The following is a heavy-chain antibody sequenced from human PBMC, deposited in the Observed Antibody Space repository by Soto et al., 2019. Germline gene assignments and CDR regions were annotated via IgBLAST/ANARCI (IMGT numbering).Heavy chain of an antibody. J-gene: IGHJ6*02. D-gene: IGHD3-22*01. CDR3: ARDHPSDSSGYYFGMDV. CDR2: IYYSGST. V-gene: IGHV4-31*03. Sequence: PSETLSLTCTVSGGSISSGGYYCSWIRQHPGKGLEWIGYIYYSGSTYYNPSLKSRVTISVDTSKNQFSLKLSSVTAADTAVYYCARDHPSDSSGYYFGMDVWGQGTTVTVSS. CDR1: GGSISSGGYY.